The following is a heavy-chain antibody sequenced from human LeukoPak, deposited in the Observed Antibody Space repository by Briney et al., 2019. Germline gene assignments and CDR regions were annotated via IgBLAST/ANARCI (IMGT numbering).Heavy chain of an antibody. Sequence: ASVKVSFKASGYTFTSYGISWVRQAPGQGLEWMGWISAYNGNTNYAQKLQGRVTMTTDTSTSTAYMELRSLRSDDTAVYYCARAGSAPGHYGGFLRHWGQGTLVTVSS. CDR1: GYTFTSYG. CDR3: ARAGSAPGHYGGFLRH. D-gene: IGHD4-23*01. J-gene: IGHJ1*01. V-gene: IGHV1-18*01. CDR2: ISAYNGNT.